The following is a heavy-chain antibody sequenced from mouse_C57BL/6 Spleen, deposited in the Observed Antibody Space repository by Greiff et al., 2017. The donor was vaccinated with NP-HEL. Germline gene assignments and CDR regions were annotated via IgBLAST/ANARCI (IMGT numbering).Heavy chain of an antibody. D-gene: IGHD2-12*01. Sequence: EVKLVESGAELVRPGASVKLSCTASGFNIKDDYMHWVKQRPEQGLEWIGWIDPENGDTEYASKFQGKATITADTSSNTAYLQLSSLTSEDTAVYYCTTLLGGFAYWGQGTLVTVSA. CDR3: TTLLGGFAY. V-gene: IGHV14-4*01. J-gene: IGHJ3*01. CDR2: IDPENGDT. CDR1: GFNIKDDY.